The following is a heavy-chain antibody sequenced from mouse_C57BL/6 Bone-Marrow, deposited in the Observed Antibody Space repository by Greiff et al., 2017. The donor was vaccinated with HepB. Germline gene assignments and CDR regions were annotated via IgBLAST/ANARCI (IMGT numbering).Heavy chain of an antibody. V-gene: IGHV7-1*01. CDR2: SRNKANDYTT. CDR3: ARETLLGAMDY. CDR1: GFTFSDFY. Sequence: DVMLVESGGGLVQSGRSLRLSCATSGFTFSDFYMEWVRQAPGKGLEWIAASRNKANDYTTEYSASVKGRFIVSRDTSQSILYLQMNALRAEDTAIYYCARETLLGAMDYWGQGTSVTVSS. D-gene: IGHD1-2*01. J-gene: IGHJ4*01.